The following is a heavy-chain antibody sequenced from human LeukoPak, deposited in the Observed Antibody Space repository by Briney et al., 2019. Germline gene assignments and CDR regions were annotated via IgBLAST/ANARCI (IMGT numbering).Heavy chain of an antibody. D-gene: IGHD3-3*01. CDR3: ARGYDFWSGDYPSG. CDR1: GYSFTSYW. V-gene: IGHV3-21*04. CDR2: ISGNSIYI. Sequence: TGESLKISCKGSGYSFTSYWIGWVRQAPGKGLEWVSSISGNSIYIYYADAVKGRFTISRDNTNNSLYPQMNSLSAEDTGVYFCARGYDFWSGDYPSGWGQGTMVTVSS. J-gene: IGHJ3*01.